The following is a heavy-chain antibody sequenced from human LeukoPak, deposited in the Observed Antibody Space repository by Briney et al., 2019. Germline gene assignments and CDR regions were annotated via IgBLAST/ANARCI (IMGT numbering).Heavy chain of an antibody. CDR1: GFTFSSHW. D-gene: IGHD4-17*01. CDR3: AKDMTTVTTSYFDY. V-gene: IGHV3-7*03. J-gene: IGHJ4*02. CDR2: IKEDGTRK. Sequence: GGSLRLSCAASGFTFSSHWMTWVRQAPGKGLEWVANIKEDGTRKNYMDSVKGRFTISRDNAKNSLHLQMSGLRAEDTALYYSAKDMTTVTTSYFDYWGQGTLVTVSS.